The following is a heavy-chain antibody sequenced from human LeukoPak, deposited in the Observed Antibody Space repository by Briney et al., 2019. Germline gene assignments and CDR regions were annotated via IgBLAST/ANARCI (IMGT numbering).Heavy chain of an antibody. CDR1: GFTFSSYS. CDR2: ISSSSSYI. J-gene: IGHJ3*02. V-gene: IGHV3-21*01. CDR3: ARVEYSSGWYFAFDI. Sequence: QPGGSLRLSCAASGFTFSSYSMNWVRQAPGKGLEWVSSISSSSSYIYYADSVKGRFTISRDNAKNSLYLQMNSLRAEDTAVYYCARVEYSSGWYFAFDIWGQGTMVTVSS. D-gene: IGHD6-19*01.